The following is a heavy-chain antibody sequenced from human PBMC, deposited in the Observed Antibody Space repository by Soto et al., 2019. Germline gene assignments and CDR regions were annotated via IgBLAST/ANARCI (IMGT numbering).Heavy chain of an antibody. Sequence: QVQLQESGPGLVKPSGTLSLTCAVSGGSISSSNWWSWVRQPPGKGLEWIGEIYHSGSTNYNPSLKGRVTISVDKSKNQFSLKLSSVTAADTAVYYCARLYLAVAGTWGYLDDYWGQGTLVTVSS. J-gene: IGHJ4*02. CDR1: GGSISSSNW. CDR3: ARLYLAVAGTWGYLDDY. V-gene: IGHV4-4*02. D-gene: IGHD6-19*01. CDR2: IYHSGST.